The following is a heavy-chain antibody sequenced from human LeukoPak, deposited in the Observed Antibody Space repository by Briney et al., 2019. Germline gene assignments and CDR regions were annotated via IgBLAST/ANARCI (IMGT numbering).Heavy chain of an antibody. CDR3: ARDHYYGSGSYLYYMDV. Sequence: GGSLRLSCAASGFTFSSYSMNWVRQAPGKGLEWVSSISSSSSYIYYADSVKGRFTISRDNAKNSLYLQKNSLRAEDTAVYYCARDHYYGSGSYLYYMDVWGKGTTVTISS. V-gene: IGHV3-21*01. CDR1: GFTFSSYS. CDR2: ISSSSSYI. D-gene: IGHD3-10*01. J-gene: IGHJ6*03.